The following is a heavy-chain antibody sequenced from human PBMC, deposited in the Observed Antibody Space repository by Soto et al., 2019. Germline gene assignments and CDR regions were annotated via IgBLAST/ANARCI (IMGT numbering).Heavy chain of an antibody. CDR2: VHDSGST. V-gene: IGHV4-59*01. Sequence: PSETLSLTCSVSGDAISNYYWSWIRQTPGKGLEWIGCVHDSGSTDYNPSLKGRVTMSLHTSKSQFSLNLGSVTAADSATYYCARGTRALITSFFAYWGQGIPVTVPQ. CDR3: ARGTRALITSFFAY. CDR1: GDAISNYY. D-gene: IGHD1-20*01. J-gene: IGHJ4*02.